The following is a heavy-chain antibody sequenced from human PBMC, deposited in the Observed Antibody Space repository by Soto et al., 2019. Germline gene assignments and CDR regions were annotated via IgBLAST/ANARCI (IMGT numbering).Heavy chain of an antibody. V-gene: IGHV3-21*01. Sequence: EVQLVESGGGLVKPGGSLRLSCAASGFTFNTYSMNWVRQAPRKGLEWVSSISSSSSYIYYADSVKGRFTISRDNAKNSLYLQINSLRAEDSAVYYCARVSDYYYGMDVWGQGTTVTVSS. CDR3: ARVSDYYYGMDV. CDR2: ISSSSSYI. J-gene: IGHJ6*02. CDR1: GFTFNTYS.